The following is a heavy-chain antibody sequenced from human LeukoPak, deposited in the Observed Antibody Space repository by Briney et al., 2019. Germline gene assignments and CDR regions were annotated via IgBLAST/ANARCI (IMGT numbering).Heavy chain of an antibody. D-gene: IGHD3-22*01. CDR1: GYTFTSYA. CDR2: INAGNGNT. J-gene: IGHJ4*02. V-gene: IGHV1-3*01. Sequence: ASVKVSCKASGYTFTSYAMHWVRQAPGQRLEWMGWINAGNGNTKYSQKFQGRVTITRDTSASTAYMELSSLRSDDTAVYYCAGGGWDSSGYLYFDYWGQGTLVTVSS. CDR3: AGGGWDSSGYLYFDY.